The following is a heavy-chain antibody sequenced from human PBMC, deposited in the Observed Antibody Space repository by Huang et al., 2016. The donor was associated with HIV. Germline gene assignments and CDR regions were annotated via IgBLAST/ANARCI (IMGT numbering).Heavy chain of an antibody. Sequence: VQLVESGGSLVKPGGSLRLSCVASGFSFSKVWMTWVRQAPGKGLGWVGRIKTKSDGGTTDYAAPVKGRFTISRDDSKTTVYLQMSSLKTEDTAMYYCTTNTAMVRQNYWGQGTLVTVSS. D-gene: IGHD5-18*01. CDR1: GFSFSKVW. CDR2: IKTKSDGGTT. CDR3: TTNTAMVRQNY. J-gene: IGHJ4*02. V-gene: IGHV3-15*01.